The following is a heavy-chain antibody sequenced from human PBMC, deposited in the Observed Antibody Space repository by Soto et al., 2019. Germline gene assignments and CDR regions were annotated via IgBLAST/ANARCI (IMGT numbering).Heavy chain of an antibody. CDR2: ISYDGSNK. CDR1: GFTFSSYG. D-gene: IGHD5-12*01. V-gene: IGHV3-30*18. Sequence: QVQLVESGGGVVQPGRSLRLSCAASGFTFSSYGMHWVRQAPGKGLEWVAVISYDGSNKYYADSVKGRFTISRDNSKTTLYLQMNSLRAEDTAVYYCAKDYERSYYYGMDVWGQGTTVTVSS. J-gene: IGHJ6*02. CDR3: AKDYERSYYYGMDV.